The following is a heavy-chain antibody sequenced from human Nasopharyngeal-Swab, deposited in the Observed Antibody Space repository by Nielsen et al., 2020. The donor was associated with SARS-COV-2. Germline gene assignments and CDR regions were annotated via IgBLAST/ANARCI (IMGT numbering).Heavy chain of an antibody. CDR3: ARNLMVRGVTSLAFDY. Sequence: WIRQPPGEGLEWIGFIYYSGRTNYNPSLKSRVTISVDTSKNQFSLKLSSVTAADTAVYYCARNLMVRGVTSLAFDYWGQGTVVTVSS. V-gene: IGHV4-59*01. D-gene: IGHD3-10*01. CDR2: IYYSGRT. J-gene: IGHJ4*02.